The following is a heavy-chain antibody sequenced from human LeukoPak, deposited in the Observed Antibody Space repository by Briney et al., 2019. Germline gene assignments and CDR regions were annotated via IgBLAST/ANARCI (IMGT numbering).Heavy chain of an antibody. J-gene: IGHJ5*01. CDR2: IDPSDSFI. D-gene: IGHD6-19*01. V-gene: IGHV5-10-1*01. Sequence: GESVKISCQDSGYRFPNFWLTWVRQLPGKGLEWMGRIDPSDSFINYNPSFQGHVTISADKSSNTAYLQWSSLKASDTAVYYCARQPPRGYNSAWFDSWGQGTLVTVSS. CDR3: ARQPPRGYNSAWFDS. CDR1: GYRFPNFW.